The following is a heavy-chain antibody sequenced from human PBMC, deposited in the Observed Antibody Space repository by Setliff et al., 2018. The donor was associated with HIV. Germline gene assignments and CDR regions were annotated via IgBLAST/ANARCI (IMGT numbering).Heavy chain of an antibody. J-gene: IGHJ4*02. CDR2: IYYSGST. Sequence: ETLSLTCTVSGGSISSSSYYWDWIRQPPGKGLEWIGSIYYSGSTYYNPSLKSRVTISVDTSKNQFSLRLSSVTAADTAAYYCARRSSSSWYRYWGQGTLVTVSS. CDR3: ARRSSSSWYRY. V-gene: IGHV4-39*01. CDR1: GGSISSSSYY. D-gene: IGHD6-13*01.